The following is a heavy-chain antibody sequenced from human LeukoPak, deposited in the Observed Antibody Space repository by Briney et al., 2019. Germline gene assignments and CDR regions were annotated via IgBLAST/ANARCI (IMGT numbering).Heavy chain of an antibody. Sequence: PSETLSLTCTVSGGSISSSSYYWGWIRQPPGKGREWIGSIYYSGSTYYNPSLKSRVTISVDTSKNQFSLKLSSVTAADTAVYYCAGGHYYGSGSYYDYWGQGTLVTVSS. CDR2: IYYSGST. J-gene: IGHJ4*02. CDR1: GGSISSSSYY. CDR3: AGGHYYGSGSYYDY. V-gene: IGHV4-39*01. D-gene: IGHD3-10*01.